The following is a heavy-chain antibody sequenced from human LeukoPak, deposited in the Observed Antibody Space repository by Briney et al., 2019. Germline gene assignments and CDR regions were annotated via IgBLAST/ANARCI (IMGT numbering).Heavy chain of an antibody. CDR2: IKQDGSEK. V-gene: IGHV3-7*01. CDR3: ARGPFRQWLVSEYYFDY. D-gene: IGHD6-19*01. Sequence: GGSLRLSCAASGFTFSGYWMSWVRQAPGKGLEWVANIKQDGSEKYYVDSVKGRFTISRDNAKNSLYLQMNSLGAEDTAVYYCARGPFRQWLVSEYYFDYWGQGTLVTVSS. CDR1: GFTFSGYW. J-gene: IGHJ4*02.